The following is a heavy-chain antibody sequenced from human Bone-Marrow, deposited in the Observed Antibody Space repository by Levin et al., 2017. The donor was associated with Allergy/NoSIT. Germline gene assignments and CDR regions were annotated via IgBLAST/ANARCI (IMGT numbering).Heavy chain of an antibody. D-gene: IGHD6-19*01. Sequence: PGESLKISCAASGFSFSTYGMHWVRQAPGKGPEWVAVISFDGSTKYYADSVRGRFTLSRDNSKNTLHLQMNSLRPEDTAMYYCAKDRVTVAGTGEYYFYGMDVWGQGTAVTVSS. CDR1: GFSFSTYG. V-gene: IGHV3-30*18. CDR3: AKDRVTVAGTGEYYFYGMDV. CDR2: ISFDGSTK. J-gene: IGHJ6*02.